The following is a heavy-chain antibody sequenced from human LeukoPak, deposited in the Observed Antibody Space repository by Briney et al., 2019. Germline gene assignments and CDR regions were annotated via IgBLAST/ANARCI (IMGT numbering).Heavy chain of an antibody. Sequence: SETLSLTCTVSRGILIHYYWNWIRQAPQKGLEWIGYVYHSGRTNVGPSLKSRATISVDMSQNQISLKLTSVPAADTGLYSCTQLEGNFYYRSTFDLNWFDHWGQGILVTVSS. V-gene: IGHV4-59*01. CDR1: RGILIHYY. CDR2: VYHSGRT. J-gene: IGHJ5*02. D-gene: IGHD1-1*01. CDR3: TQLEGNFYYRSTFDLNWFDH.